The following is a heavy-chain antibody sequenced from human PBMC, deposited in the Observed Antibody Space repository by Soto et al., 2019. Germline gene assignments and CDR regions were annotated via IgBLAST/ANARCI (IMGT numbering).Heavy chain of an antibody. J-gene: IGHJ4*02. D-gene: IGHD6-25*01. V-gene: IGHV3-23*01. Sequence: GGSLRLSCAASGFAFSSYAMSWVRQAPGKGLEWVSAISGSGGSTYYADSVKGRFTISRDNSKNTLYLQMSSLRVEDTAVYYCAKGSASGSPYYFDYWGLGILVTVSS. CDR1: GFAFSSYA. CDR3: AKGSASGSPYYFDY. CDR2: ISGSGGST.